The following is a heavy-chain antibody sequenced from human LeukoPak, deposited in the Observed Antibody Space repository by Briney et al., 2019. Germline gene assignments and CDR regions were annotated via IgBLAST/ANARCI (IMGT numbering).Heavy chain of an antibody. D-gene: IGHD5-18*01. J-gene: IGHJ4*02. CDR1: GYTFTSYY. V-gene: IGHV1-46*01. Sequence: ASVKVSCKASGYTFTSYYMHWVRQAPGQGLEWMGIINPSGGSTSYAQKFQGRVTMTRDTSTSTVYMELSSLRSEDTAVYYCARDLEPDTAIGEGDYWGQGTLVTVSS. CDR2: INPSGGST. CDR3: ARDLEPDTAIGEGDY.